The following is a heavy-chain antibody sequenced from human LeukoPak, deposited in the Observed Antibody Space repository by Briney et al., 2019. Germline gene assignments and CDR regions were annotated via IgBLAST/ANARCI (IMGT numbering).Heavy chain of an antibody. D-gene: IGHD2-21*02. Sequence: GRSLRLSCAASGFTFSSYGMHWVRQAPGKGLEWVAVISYDGSNKHYADSVKGRFNISRDNSKNTMYLQMNNLRAEDTAVYYRAKGGDGSPFDYWGQGTLVTVSS. V-gene: IGHV3-30*18. CDR1: GFTFSSYG. J-gene: IGHJ4*02. CDR3: AKGGDGSPFDY. CDR2: ISYDGSNK.